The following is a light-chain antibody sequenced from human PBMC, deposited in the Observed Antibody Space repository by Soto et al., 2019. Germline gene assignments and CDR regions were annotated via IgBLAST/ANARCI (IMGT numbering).Light chain of an antibody. J-gene: IGLJ1*01. V-gene: IGLV2-14*01. Sequence: QSALTQPASVSGSPGQSITISCTGTSSDVGGYNYVSWFQQHPGKAPKLMIYDVRNRPSGISNRFSGSKSGNTASLTISGLQGEDEADYYCNSYTSSSTYVFGTGTKLTVL. CDR2: DVR. CDR1: SSDVGGYNY. CDR3: NSYTSSSTYV.